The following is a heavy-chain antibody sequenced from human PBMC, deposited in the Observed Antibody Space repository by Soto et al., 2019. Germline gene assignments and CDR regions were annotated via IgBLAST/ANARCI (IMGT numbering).Heavy chain of an antibody. V-gene: IGHV1-18*01. D-gene: IGHD3-10*01. J-gene: IGHJ6*02. CDR3: VRGGHTMVRGLNYGMDV. Sequence: QVQLVQSGAEVKKPGASVKVSCKTSGYTFTTHGISWVRQAPGQGLEWMGWISTYNGDTNYAHNLQDRVTMTTETSTSTAYMELRSLSTDDTAVYHCVRGGHTMVRGLNYGMDVWGQGTTVTVSS. CDR2: ISTYNGDT. CDR1: GYTFTTHG.